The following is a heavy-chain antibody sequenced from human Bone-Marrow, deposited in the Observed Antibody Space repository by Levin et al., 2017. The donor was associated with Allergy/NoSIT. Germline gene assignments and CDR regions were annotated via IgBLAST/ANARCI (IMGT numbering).Heavy chain of an antibody. V-gene: IGHV3-9*01. J-gene: IGHJ4*02. CDR3: AKDPHKDIVVVVAATLFDY. CDR1: GFTFDDYA. CDR2: ISWNSGSI. Sequence: PGGSLRLSCAASGFTFDDYAMHWVRQAPGKGLEWVSGISWNSGSIGYADSVKGRFTISRDNAKNSLYLQMNSLRAEDTALYYCAKDPHKDIVVVVAATLFDYWGQGTLVTVSS. D-gene: IGHD2-15*01.